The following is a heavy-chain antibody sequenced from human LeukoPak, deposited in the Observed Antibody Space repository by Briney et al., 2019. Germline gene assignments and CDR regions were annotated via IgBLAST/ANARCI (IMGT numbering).Heavy chain of an antibody. CDR1: GFTFSSYG. J-gene: IGHJ4*02. CDR2: IWYDGSNK. CDR3: AREGYYGSGSYYSNY. Sequence: PGGSLRLSCAASGFTFSSYGMHWVRQAPGKGLEWVAVIWYDGSNKYYADSVKGRFTISRDNSKNTLYLQMNSLRAEDTAVYYCAREGYYGSGSYYSNYWGQGTLVTVSS. V-gene: IGHV3-33*01. D-gene: IGHD3-10*01.